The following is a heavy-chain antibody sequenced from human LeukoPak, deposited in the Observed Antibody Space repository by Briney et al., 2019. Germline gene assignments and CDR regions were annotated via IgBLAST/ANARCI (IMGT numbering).Heavy chain of an antibody. J-gene: IGHJ4*02. Sequence: GASVKVSFKASGYTFTSYDINWVRQATGPGLERMGWMNPNSGNTGYAQKFQGRVTITRNTSISTVYMELSSLRSEDTAVDYCAIVDDFWSGYPSSYWGQGTLVTVSS. CDR3: AIVDDFWSGYPSSY. CDR1: GYTFTSYD. V-gene: IGHV1-8*03. D-gene: IGHD3-3*01. CDR2: MNPNSGNT.